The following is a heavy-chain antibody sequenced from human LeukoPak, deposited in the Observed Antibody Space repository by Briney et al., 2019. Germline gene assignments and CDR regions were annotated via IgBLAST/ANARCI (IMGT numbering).Heavy chain of an antibody. J-gene: IGHJ2*01. Sequence: SGTLSLTCAVSGGSISSSNWWSWVRQPPGKGLEWIGEIYHSGSTNYNPSLKSRVTISVDKSKNQFSLKLSFVTAADTAVYYCATVTVVVPAAIRYFDLWGRGTLVTVSS. D-gene: IGHD2-2*01. CDR1: GGSISSSNW. CDR3: ATVTVVVPAAIRYFDL. CDR2: IYHSGST. V-gene: IGHV4-4*02.